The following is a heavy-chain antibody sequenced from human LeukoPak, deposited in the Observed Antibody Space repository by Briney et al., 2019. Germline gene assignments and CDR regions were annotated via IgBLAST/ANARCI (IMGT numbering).Heavy chain of an antibody. D-gene: IGHD6-13*01. CDR1: GFTFSSYA. CDR2: ISGSGGST. CDR3: ASERPSSSWYDY. V-gene: IGHV3-23*01. J-gene: IGHJ4*02. Sequence: GGSLRLSCAASGFTFSSYAMSWVRQAPGKGLEWVSAISGSGGSTYYADSVKGRFTISRDNAKNSLYLQMNSLRAEDTAVYYCASERPSSSWYDYWGQGTLVTVSS.